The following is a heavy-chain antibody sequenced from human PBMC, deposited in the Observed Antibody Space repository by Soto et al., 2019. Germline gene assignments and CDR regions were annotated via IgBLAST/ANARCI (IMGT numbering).Heavy chain of an antibody. CDR3: ARTLRASLPSNSCEL. CDR1: GVSISSGGYS. J-gene: IGHJ1*01. Sequence: QLQLQASGSGLGKPSQTLSLTCAVSGVSISSGGYSWSWIRQPPGKGLEWIGYIYHDGGTYYNPSVKRRVTISVDRSQIQFSLKLISVTASDTDWYYCARTLRASLPSNSCELSGQETLVIVSS. V-gene: IGHV4-30-2*01. D-gene: IGHD7-27*01. CDR2: IYHDGGT.